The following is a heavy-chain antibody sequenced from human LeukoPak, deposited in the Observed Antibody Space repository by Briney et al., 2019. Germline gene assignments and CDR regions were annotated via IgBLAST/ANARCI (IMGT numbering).Heavy chain of an antibody. Sequence: PSETLSLTCAVYGGSFSGYYWSWIRQPPGKGLEWIGEINHSGSTNYNPSLKSRVTISVDTSKNQFSLELSSVTAADTAVYYCARARRETRPGYCSSTSCYGKPKYYGMDVWGQGTTVTVSS. CDR2: INHSGST. V-gene: IGHV4-34*01. D-gene: IGHD2-2*01. CDR1: GGSFSGYY. CDR3: ARARRETRPGYCSSTSCYGKPKYYGMDV. J-gene: IGHJ6*02.